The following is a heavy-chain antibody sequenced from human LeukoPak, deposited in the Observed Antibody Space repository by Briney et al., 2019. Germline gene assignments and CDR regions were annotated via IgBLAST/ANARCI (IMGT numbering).Heavy chain of an antibody. CDR3: ARDKAEAVYAFDI. CDR1: GGSISSGSYY. J-gene: IGHJ3*02. CDR2: IYTSGST. D-gene: IGHD6-19*01. Sequence: SETLSLTCTVSGGSISSGSYYWSWIRQPAGTGLEWIGRIYTSGSTNYNPSLKSRVTISVDTSKNQFSLKLSSVTAADTAVYYCARDKAEAVYAFDIWGQGTMVTVSS. V-gene: IGHV4-61*02.